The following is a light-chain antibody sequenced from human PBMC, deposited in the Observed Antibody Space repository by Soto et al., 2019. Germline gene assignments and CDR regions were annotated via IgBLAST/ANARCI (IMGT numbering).Light chain of an antibody. Sequence: EIVMTQSPATLSVSPGERATLSCRASQSVSSNLAWYQQKPGQAPRLLIYGASRRATGIPDRFSGSGSGSDFTLTISSLEPEDFAVYNCQQYGSSPLTFGGGTKV. V-gene: IGKV3-20*01. CDR3: QQYGSSPLT. J-gene: IGKJ4*01. CDR2: GAS. CDR1: QSVSSN.